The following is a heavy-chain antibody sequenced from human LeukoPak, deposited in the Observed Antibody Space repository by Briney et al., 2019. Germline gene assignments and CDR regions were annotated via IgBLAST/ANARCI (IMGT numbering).Heavy chain of an antibody. CDR3: ARGSCRYCSGGSCYHYSNWFDP. V-gene: IGHV1-8*01. Sequence: GASVKVSCKASGYTFTSYDINWVRQATGHGLERMGWMNPNSGNTGYAQKFQGRVTMTRNTSISTAYMELSSLRSEDTAVYYCARGSCRYCSGGSCYHYSNWFDPWGQGTLVTVSS. J-gene: IGHJ5*02. CDR1: GYTFTSYD. CDR2: MNPNSGNT. D-gene: IGHD2-15*01.